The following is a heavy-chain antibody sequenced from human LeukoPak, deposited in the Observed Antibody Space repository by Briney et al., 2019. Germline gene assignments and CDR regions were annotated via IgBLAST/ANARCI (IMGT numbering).Heavy chain of an antibody. CDR3: ARDGAATKPRRFCSGCSVAFDI. Sequence: SVKVSCKASGGTFSSYAISWVRQAPGQGLERMGGIIPIFGTANYAQKFQGRVTITADESTSTAYMELSSLRSEDTAVYYCARDGAATKPRRFCSGCSVAFDIWGQGTMVTVSS. CDR1: GGTFSSYA. J-gene: IGHJ3*02. CDR2: IIPIFGTA. D-gene: IGHD6-19*01. V-gene: IGHV1-69*01.